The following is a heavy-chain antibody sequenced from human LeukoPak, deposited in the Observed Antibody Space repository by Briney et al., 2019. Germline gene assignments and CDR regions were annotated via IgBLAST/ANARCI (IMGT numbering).Heavy chain of an antibody. D-gene: IGHD3-3*01. CDR2: IKQDGSEK. J-gene: IGHJ6*03. Sequence: PGGSLRLSCAASGFTFSSYWMSWVRQAPGKGLEWVANIKQDGSEKYYVDSVKGRFTISRDNAKNSLYLQMNSLRAEDTAVYYCARAYYDFWSGYYLRPDRNCYYYMDVWGKGTTVTVSS. V-gene: IGHV3-7*01. CDR3: ARAYYDFWSGYYLRPDRNCYYYMDV. CDR1: GFTFSSYW.